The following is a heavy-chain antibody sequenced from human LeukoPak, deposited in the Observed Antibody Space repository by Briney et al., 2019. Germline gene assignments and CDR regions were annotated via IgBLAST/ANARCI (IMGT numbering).Heavy chain of an antibody. Sequence: NPSETLSLTCTVSGGSISSGSYYWSWIRQPAGKGLEWIGRIYTSGSTNYNPSLKSRVTISVDTSKNQFSLKLSSVTAADTAVYYCATLGYSYGTDYWGQGTLVTVSS. CDR1: GGSISSGSYY. D-gene: IGHD5-18*01. V-gene: IGHV4-61*02. CDR3: ATLGYSYGTDY. CDR2: IYTSGST. J-gene: IGHJ4*02.